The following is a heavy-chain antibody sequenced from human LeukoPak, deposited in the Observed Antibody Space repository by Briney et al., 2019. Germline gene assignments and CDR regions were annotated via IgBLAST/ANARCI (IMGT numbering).Heavy chain of an antibody. D-gene: IGHD2-15*01. CDR3: VKDKYPVVVAATLDY. Sequence: GGSLSLSCSASGFTFSNYVMHCVRQAPGQGVEYVSAISSNGGSTYYADSVKGRFIISRDNSKNTLYLQMSSLRAEDTAVYYCVKDKYPVVVAATLDYWGQGTLVTVSS. J-gene: IGHJ4*02. V-gene: IGHV3-64D*09. CDR2: ISSNGGST. CDR1: GFTFSNYV.